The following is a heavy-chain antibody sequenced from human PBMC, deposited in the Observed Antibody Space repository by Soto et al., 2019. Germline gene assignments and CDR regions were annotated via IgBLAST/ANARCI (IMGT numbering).Heavy chain of an antibody. V-gene: IGHV1-3*01. CDR1: VYTFTSDA. CDR3: TSGGTALGY. J-gene: IGHJ4*02. Sequence: GVSVKVSCKASVYTFTSDAMHWVRQSPGQRLEWMGWINAGNGNTKYSQKFQGRVTIARDTSASTAYMELSSLRSEDTAVYYCTSGGTALGYWGQGTLVTVAS. D-gene: IGHD2-8*02. CDR2: INAGNGNT.